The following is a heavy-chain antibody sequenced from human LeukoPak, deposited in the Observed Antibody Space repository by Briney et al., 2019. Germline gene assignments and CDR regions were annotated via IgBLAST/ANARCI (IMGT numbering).Heavy chain of an antibody. J-gene: IGHJ4*02. Sequence: ASVKVSCKASGYTFTGYFMHWVRQAPGQGLEWMGWINPNSGGTNYAQKFQGRVTMTSDTSISTAYMELSRLRSEDTAVYYCASISSSWYYFDHWGQGTLVTVSS. CDR3: ASISSSWYYFDH. CDR1: GYTFTGYF. D-gene: IGHD6-13*01. CDR2: INPNSGGT. V-gene: IGHV1-2*02.